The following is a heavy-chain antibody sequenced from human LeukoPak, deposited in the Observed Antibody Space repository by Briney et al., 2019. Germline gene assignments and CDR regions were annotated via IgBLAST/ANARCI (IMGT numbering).Heavy chain of an antibody. CDR2: TYYRSKWYN. J-gene: IGHJ5*02. CDR1: GDSVSSNSAA. V-gene: IGHV6-1*01. CDR3: ARVGGFSRWGIAVAGNWFDP. D-gene: IGHD6-19*01. Sequence: SQTLSLTCAISGDSVSSNSAAWNWIRQSPSRGLEWLGRTYYRSKWYNDYAVSVKSRITINPDTSKNQFSLQLNSVTPEDTAVYYCARVGGFSRWGIAVAGNWFDPWGQGTLVTVSS.